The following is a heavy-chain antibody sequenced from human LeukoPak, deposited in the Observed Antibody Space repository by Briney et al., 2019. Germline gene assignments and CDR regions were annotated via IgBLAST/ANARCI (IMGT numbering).Heavy chain of an antibody. CDR2: IYSGGST. CDR3: AKGLHYYDSSGSLFDAFDI. Sequence: PGGSLRLSCAASGFTVSSNYMSWVRQAPGKGLEWVSVIYSGGSTYYADSVKGRFTISRDNSKNTLYLQMNSLRAEDTAVYYCAKGLHYYDSSGSLFDAFDIWGQGTMVTVSS. V-gene: IGHV3-53*01. D-gene: IGHD3-22*01. J-gene: IGHJ3*02. CDR1: GFTVSSNY.